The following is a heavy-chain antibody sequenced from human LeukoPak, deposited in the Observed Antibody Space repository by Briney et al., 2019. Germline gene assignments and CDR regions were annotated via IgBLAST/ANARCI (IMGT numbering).Heavy chain of an antibody. V-gene: IGHV3-23*01. CDR2: ISGSGGNT. D-gene: IGHD3-10*01. J-gene: IGHJ5*02. CDR1: VFTFSSYA. Sequence: GGSLRLSCATSVFTFSSYAMSWVRQAPGKGLEWVSSISGSGGNTYYADSVKGRFTISRDYSKNTLYLQMNSLRTEETAVYYCAKGPAMVRGTFDPWGKGNLVTVSS. CDR3: AKGPAMVRGTFDP.